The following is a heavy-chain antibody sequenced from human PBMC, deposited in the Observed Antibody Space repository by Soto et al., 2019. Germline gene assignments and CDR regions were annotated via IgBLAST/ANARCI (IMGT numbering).Heavy chain of an antibody. CDR2: IYYSGST. Sequence: QVQLQASGPGLVKPSQTLSLTCTVSGGSISSGGYYWSWIRQHPGKGLEWIGYIYYSGSTYYNPSLKSRVTISLDTSKNQFSVKLSSFTAADTAVYYCARVRDWSGGSCYWGDHFDYWGQGTLVTVSS. J-gene: IGHJ4*02. CDR3: ARVRDWSGGSCYWGDHFDY. CDR1: GGSISSGGYY. V-gene: IGHV4-31*03. D-gene: IGHD2-15*01.